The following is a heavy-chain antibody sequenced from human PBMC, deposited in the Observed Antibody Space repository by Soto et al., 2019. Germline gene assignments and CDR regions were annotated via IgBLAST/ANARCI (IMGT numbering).Heavy chain of an antibody. Sequence: ASVKVSCKASGGTFSSYAISWVRQAPGQGLEWMGGIIPIFGTANYAQKFQGRVTITADESTSTAYMELSSLRSEDTAVYYCARGLDCSSTSCYAGWGQGTLVTVSS. J-gene: IGHJ4*02. D-gene: IGHD2-2*01. CDR3: ARGLDCSSTSCYAG. CDR1: GGTFSSYA. CDR2: IIPIFGTA. V-gene: IGHV1-69*13.